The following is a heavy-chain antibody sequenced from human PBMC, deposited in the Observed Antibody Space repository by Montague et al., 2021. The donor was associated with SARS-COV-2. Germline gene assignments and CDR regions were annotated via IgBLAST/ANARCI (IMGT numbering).Heavy chain of an antibody. V-gene: IGHV6-1*01. CDR1: GDSVSSNSAA. D-gene: IGHD6-13*01. J-gene: IGHJ4*02. Sequence: CAISGDSVSSNSAARNWIRQSSSSGLEWLGRTYYRSKWYNDYALSVKSQITINPDTSKNQFSLQLNSVTPEDTAVYYCARSVGASSSSWPLPPHFDYWGQGTLVTVSS. CDR3: ARSVGASSSSWPLPPHFDY. CDR2: TYYRSKWYN.